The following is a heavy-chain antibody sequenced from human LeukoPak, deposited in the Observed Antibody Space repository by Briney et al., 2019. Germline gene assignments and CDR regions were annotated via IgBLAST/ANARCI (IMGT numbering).Heavy chain of an antibody. D-gene: IGHD2-2*01. CDR2: IYPDDSDT. Sequence: GESLKISCEGSGYSFTNYWIGWVRQMPGKGLEWIGVIYPDDSDTRYSPSFHGQVTISADKSIGTAYLQWSSLKASDTAVYYCAIGGDSSTSCYRCFNYWGQGTLVTVSS. CDR1: GYSFTNYW. V-gene: IGHV5-51*01. CDR3: AIGGDSSTSCYRCFNY. J-gene: IGHJ4*02.